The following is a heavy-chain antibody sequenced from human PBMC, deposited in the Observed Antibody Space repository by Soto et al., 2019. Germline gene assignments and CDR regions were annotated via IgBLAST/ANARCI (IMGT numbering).Heavy chain of an antibody. D-gene: IGHD1-26*01. Sequence: QVQFVQSGAEVKKPGASVKVSCKASGYSFGRYSMHWVRQAPGQSLEWMGWINAANGDTIYSQKFQGRVTFGRDTFASTAYMELSSLRSEDTAIYYCARGGFEAVSTTGGDYWGQGNLVTVSS. V-gene: IGHV1-3*01. CDR3: ARGGFEAVSTTGGDY. J-gene: IGHJ4*02. CDR1: GYSFGRYS. CDR2: INAANGDT.